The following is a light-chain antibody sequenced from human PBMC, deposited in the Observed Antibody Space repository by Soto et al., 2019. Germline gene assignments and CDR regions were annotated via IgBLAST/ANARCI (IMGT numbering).Light chain of an antibody. Sequence: EIVLTQSPGTLSLSPGERATLSCRASQSVRSSYLAWYPQKPGQSPRLLIYGASNRATGIPDRFSGSGSGTDFTLAISRLEPEDFALYYCQQYGSSPTFGQGTKVEIK. CDR3: QQYGSSPT. CDR1: QSVRSSY. CDR2: GAS. V-gene: IGKV3-20*01. J-gene: IGKJ1*01.